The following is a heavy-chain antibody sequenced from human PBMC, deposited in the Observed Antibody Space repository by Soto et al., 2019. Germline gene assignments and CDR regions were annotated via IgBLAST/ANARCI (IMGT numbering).Heavy chain of an antibody. Sequence: EVQLLESGGGLVQPGGSLRRSCAACGFSFNSSAMAWVRQTPGKGLQWVSAITVAGGGTYYADSVNGRFAISRDNSKKTLYLQMTILIAEDTALYFCAKWPPSPKMGVTSHWGQGTLVTVSS. D-gene: IGHD1-26*01. J-gene: IGHJ4*02. CDR1: GFSFNSSA. V-gene: IGHV3-23*01. CDR3: AKWPPSPKMGVTSH. CDR2: ITVAGGGT.